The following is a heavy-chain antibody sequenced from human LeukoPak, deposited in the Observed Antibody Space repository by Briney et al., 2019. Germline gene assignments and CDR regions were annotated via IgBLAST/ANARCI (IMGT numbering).Heavy chain of an antibody. Sequence: ASVKVSCKTSGYTFTGSYLHWVRQVPGQGLEWMGWTNPSTGGTKFAQQFEGRVTMTRDTSNTTGYLELRSLRLDDTATYYCARGGAFCSITTCHEFDHWGQGTLVIVSS. D-gene: IGHD2-2*01. J-gene: IGHJ4*02. CDR2: TNPSTGGT. V-gene: IGHV1-2*02. CDR1: GYTFTGSY. CDR3: ARGGAFCSITTCHEFDH.